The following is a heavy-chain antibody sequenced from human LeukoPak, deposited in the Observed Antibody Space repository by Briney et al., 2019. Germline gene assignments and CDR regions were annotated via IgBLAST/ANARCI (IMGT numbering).Heavy chain of an antibody. CDR1: GGSLSGYY. V-gene: IGHV4-34*01. CDR3: ARCSKQQLKY. CDR2: VHDGGST. D-gene: IGHD6-13*01. J-gene: IGHJ4*02. Sequence: PSETLSLTCAVYGGSLSGYYWNWTRQPPGKGLEWIGEVHDGGSTNYNPSLKSRVTISLDTPKNQFSLRLNSVTAADTAVYYCARCSKQQLKYWGQGTLVTVSS.